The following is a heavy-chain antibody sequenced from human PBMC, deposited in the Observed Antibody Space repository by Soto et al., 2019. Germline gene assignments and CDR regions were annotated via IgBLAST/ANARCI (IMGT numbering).Heavy chain of an antibody. D-gene: IGHD6-13*01. CDR2: IWYDGSNK. V-gene: IGHV3-33*01. CDR1: GFTFSSYG. Sequence: QVQLVESGGGVVQPGRSLRLSCAASGFTFSSYGMHWVRQAPGKGLEWVAVIWYDGSNKYYADSVKGRFTISRDNSKNTLYLQMNSLRAEDTAVYYCARDNSSSWYGQTNWFDPWGQGTLATVSS. CDR3: ARDNSSSWYGQTNWFDP. J-gene: IGHJ5*02.